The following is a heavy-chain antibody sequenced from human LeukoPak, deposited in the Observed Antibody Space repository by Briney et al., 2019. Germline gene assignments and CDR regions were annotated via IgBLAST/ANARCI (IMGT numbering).Heavy chain of an antibody. CDR3: ARLADRYGGNSYGNWFDP. CDR2: IYYSAST. J-gene: IGHJ5*02. CDR1: GGSISSSSYY. Sequence: PSETLSLTCTVSGGSISSSSYYWGWIRQPPGKGLEWIGSIYYSASTNYNPSLKSRVTISVDTSKNQFSLKLSSVTAADTAVYYCARLADRYGGNSYGNWFDPWGQGTLVTVSS. V-gene: IGHV4-39*07. D-gene: IGHD4-23*01.